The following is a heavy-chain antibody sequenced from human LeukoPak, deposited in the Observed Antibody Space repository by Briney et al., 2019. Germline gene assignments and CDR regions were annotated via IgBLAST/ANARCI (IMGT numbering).Heavy chain of an antibody. D-gene: IGHD2-8*01. CDR3: ARAILYPYYFDC. CDR1: GFTFSDYT. Sequence: GESLKISCTASGFTFSDYTMNWVRQAPGKGLEWVSSISSSSSDIYYADSVKGRFTISRDNAKKSLSLQMNSLRAEDTAVYYCARAILYPYYFDCWGQGTLVTDAS. J-gene: IGHJ4*02. CDR2: ISSSSSDI. V-gene: IGHV3-21*01.